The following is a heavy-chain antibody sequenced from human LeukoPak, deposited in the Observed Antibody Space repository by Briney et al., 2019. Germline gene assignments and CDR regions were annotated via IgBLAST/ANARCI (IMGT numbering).Heavy chain of an antibody. D-gene: IGHD3-22*01. Sequence: PGGSLRLSCAASGFTFNSSAMTWVRQAPGKGLEWVSAISGSGAGTYYADSVKGRFTISRDNSKNTVYLQMNSLRAEDTAVYYCAKDVGNYYDGSGYLRIMPFDSWGQGTLVTVSS. CDR3: AKDVGNYYDGSGYLRIMPFDS. J-gene: IGHJ4*02. CDR2: ISGSGAGT. CDR1: GFTFNSSA. V-gene: IGHV3-23*01.